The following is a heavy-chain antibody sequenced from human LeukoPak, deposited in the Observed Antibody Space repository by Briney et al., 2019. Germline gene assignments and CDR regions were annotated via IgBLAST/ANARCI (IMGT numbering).Heavy chain of an antibody. V-gene: IGHV4-34*01. CDR3: ARGGWYNY. D-gene: IGHD1-1*01. J-gene: IGHJ4*02. Sequence: SETLSLTCAVYGGSFSGYYWSWIRQPPGKGLEWIGEINHSGSTNYNPSLKSRVTISVDTSKNQFSLKLSSVTAADTAVNYCARGGWYNYWGQGTLVTVSS. CDR2: INHSGST. CDR1: GGSFSGYY.